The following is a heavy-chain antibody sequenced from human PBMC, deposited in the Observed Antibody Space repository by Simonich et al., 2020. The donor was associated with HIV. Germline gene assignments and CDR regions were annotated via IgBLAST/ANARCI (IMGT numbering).Heavy chain of an antibody. CDR3: AKGDGSYLSYYYGMDV. CDR1: GFTFSGSA. Sequence: EYGGGLVQPGGSLKLSCAASGFTFSGSAMHWVRQASGKGLEWVGRIRSKANSYATAYAASVKGRFTISRDDSKNTAYLQMNSLRAEDTALYYCAKGDGSYLSYYYGMDVWGQGTTVTVSS. V-gene: IGHV3-73*02. CDR2: IRSKANSYAT. J-gene: IGHJ6*02. D-gene: IGHD1-26*01.